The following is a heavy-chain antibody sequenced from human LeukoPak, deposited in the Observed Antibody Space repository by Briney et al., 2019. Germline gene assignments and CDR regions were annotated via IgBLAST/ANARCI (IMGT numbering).Heavy chain of an antibody. V-gene: IGHV3-33*01. J-gene: IGHJ4*02. CDR3: ARDSLVPAAHIDY. CDR1: GFTFSSYG. D-gene: IGHD2-2*01. Sequence: PGGSLRLSCAASGFTFSSYGMHWVRQAPGKGLEWVAVIWYDGSNKYYADSVKGRFTISRDNSKNTLYLQMNSLRAEDTAVYYCARDSLVPAAHIDYWGQGTLVTVSS. CDR2: IWYDGSNK.